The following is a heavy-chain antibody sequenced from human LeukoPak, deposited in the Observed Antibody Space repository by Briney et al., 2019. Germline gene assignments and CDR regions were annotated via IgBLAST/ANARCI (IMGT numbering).Heavy chain of an antibody. D-gene: IGHD5-12*01. V-gene: IGHV3-30*02. CDR2: IRYDGSNK. CDR1: GFTFSSYG. Sequence: GGSLRLSCAASGFTFSSYGMHWVRRAPGKGLEWVAFIRYDGSNKYYADSVKGRFTISRDNSKNTLYLQMNSLRAEDTAVYCCAKNFVATKIDYFDYWGQGTLVTVSS. J-gene: IGHJ4*02. CDR3: AKNFVATKIDYFDY.